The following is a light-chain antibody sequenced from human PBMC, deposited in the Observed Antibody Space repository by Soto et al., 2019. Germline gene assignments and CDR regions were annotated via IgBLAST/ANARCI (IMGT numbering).Light chain of an antibody. J-gene: IGKJ1*01. CDR1: QSVSTD. CDR3: HQYNYWPPET. CDR2: GAS. Sequence: EIVLTQSPGTLSLSPGERATLSCRTSQSVSTDLAWYQQKPGQAPRLLIFGASTRATGIPARFSGSGSGTEFILTIRSLQSEDSAVYYCHQYNYWPPETFGQGTKVDIK. V-gene: IGKV3-15*01.